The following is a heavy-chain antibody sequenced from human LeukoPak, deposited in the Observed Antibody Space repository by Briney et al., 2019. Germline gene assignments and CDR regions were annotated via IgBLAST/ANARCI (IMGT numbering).Heavy chain of an antibody. CDR1: GGSISSSSYY. CDR3: ARRPYTSGWYYYFDH. V-gene: IGHV4-39*01. CDR2: MSYSGST. Sequence: AETLSLTCTVSGGSISSSSYYWGWIRQPPGKGLEGNGSMSYSGSTYYNPSLTSRVTISVDTSKNQFSLRLSSVTAADTAVYYCARRPYTSGWYYYFDHWGQGTLVTVSA. J-gene: IGHJ4*02. D-gene: IGHD6-19*01.